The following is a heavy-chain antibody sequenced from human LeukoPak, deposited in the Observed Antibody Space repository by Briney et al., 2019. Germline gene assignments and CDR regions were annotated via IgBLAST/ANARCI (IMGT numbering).Heavy chain of an antibody. Sequence: GGSLRLSCAASGFTFSSYEMNWVPEAPGKGLEGVSYISSSGSTIYYADSVKGRFTISRENAKNSLYLQMNSLRAEDTAVYYCARDRVATIVVFYYGMDVWGQGTTVTVSS. V-gene: IGHV3-48*03. J-gene: IGHJ6*02. CDR2: ISSSGSTI. D-gene: IGHD5-12*01. CDR3: ARDRVATIVVFYYGMDV. CDR1: GFTFSSYE.